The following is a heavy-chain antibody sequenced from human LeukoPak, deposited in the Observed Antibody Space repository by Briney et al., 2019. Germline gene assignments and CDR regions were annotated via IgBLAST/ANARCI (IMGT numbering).Heavy chain of an antibody. D-gene: IGHD2-2*01. CDR3: ARGVMPQLPDWFDP. V-gene: IGHV3-21*01. CDR1: GFTFSSYS. Sequence: GGSLRLSCAASGFTFSSYSMNWVRQAPGKGLEWVSSISSGSSYIYYADSVKGRFAISRDNAKSSLYLQMNSLRAEDTAVYYCARGVMPQLPDWFDPWGQGTLVTVSS. J-gene: IGHJ5*02. CDR2: ISSGSSYI.